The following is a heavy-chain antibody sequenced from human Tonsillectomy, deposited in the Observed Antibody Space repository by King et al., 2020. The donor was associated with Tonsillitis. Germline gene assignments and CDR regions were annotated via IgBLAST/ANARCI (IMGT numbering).Heavy chain of an antibody. CDR3: ARDWDFYDSSEGHAFDI. CDR1: GGFISSYY. V-gene: IGHV4-59*01. J-gene: IGHJ3*02. D-gene: IGHD3-22*01. CDR2: IYSKGGT. Sequence: QLQGSGPGLVKPSGTLSLTCNVSGGFISSYYWSWIRKPPGKGRGWIGFIYSKGGTNYNPSLNSRVTISVDKSKNPLSLKLGSVTAADMAVYYCARDWDFYDSSEGHAFDIWGQGTMVTVSS.